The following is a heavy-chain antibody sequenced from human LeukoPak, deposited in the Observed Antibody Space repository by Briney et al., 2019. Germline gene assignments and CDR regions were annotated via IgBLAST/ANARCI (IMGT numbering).Heavy chain of an antibody. J-gene: IGHJ2*01. V-gene: IGHV1-46*01. CDR3: ARALAYCGGDCYSFYWYFDL. D-gene: IGHD2-21*02. CDR2: INPSGGST. Sequence: HGASVKVSCKASGYTFTSYYMHWVRQAPGQGLEWMGIINPSGGSTNYAQKFQGRVTITADKSTSTAYMELSSLRSEDTAVYYCARALAYCGGDCYSFYWYFDLWGRGTLVTVSS. CDR1: GYTFTSYY.